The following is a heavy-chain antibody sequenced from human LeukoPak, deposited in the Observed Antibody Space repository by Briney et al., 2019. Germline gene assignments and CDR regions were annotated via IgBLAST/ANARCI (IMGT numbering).Heavy chain of an antibody. CDR3: AATIFGVVIHTYYGMDV. Sequence: SVKVSCKASGFTFTSSDMQWVRQARGQRLEWIGWIVVGSGNTNYAQKFQERVTITRDMSTSTAYMELSSLRSEDTAVYYCAATIFGVVIHTYYGMDVWGQGTTVTVSS. J-gene: IGHJ6*02. D-gene: IGHD3-3*01. V-gene: IGHV1-58*02. CDR2: IVVGSGNT. CDR1: GFTFTSSD.